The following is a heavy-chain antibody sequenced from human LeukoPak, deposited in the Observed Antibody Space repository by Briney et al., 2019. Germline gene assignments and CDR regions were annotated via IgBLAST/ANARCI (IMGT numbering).Heavy chain of an antibody. D-gene: IGHD6-13*01. Sequence: GASVKVSCKASGYTFTVYYMHLVRQAPGQGLEWMGWINPNSGGTNYAQKFQGRGTMTRDTSISTAYMELSRLRSDDTAVYYCARDIISGSSWYGYWGQGTLVTVSS. CDR3: ARDIISGSSWYGY. J-gene: IGHJ4*02. V-gene: IGHV1-2*02. CDR1: GYTFTVYY. CDR2: INPNSGGT.